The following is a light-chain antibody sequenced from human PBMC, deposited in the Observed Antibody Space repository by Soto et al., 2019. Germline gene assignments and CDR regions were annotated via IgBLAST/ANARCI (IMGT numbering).Light chain of an antibody. V-gene: IGKV3-11*01. CDR3: QQRSNWPPIT. CDR1: QGIGDT. Sequence: ELVITQSPSTLSVSPGEGATLSCRASQGIGDTLAWYQQKPGQTPRLLIYDTSTRATGIPARFSGSGSGTDFTLTISSLEPEDFAVYYCQQRSNWPPITFGQGTRLEIK. CDR2: DTS. J-gene: IGKJ5*01.